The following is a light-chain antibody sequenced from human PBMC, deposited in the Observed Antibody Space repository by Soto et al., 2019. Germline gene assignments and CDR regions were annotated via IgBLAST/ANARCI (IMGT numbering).Light chain of an antibody. CDR1: QSVGSN. J-gene: IGKJ3*01. CDR2: GAS. V-gene: IGKV3-15*01. Sequence: EIVMTQSPATLSVSPGGRATLSCRASQSVGSNLAWYQQKPGQAPRLLIYGASTRANGIPARFSGTGSGTEFTLTISSLQSEDFALYYCQQYTKWPRFGPGTKVDIK. CDR3: QQYTKWPR.